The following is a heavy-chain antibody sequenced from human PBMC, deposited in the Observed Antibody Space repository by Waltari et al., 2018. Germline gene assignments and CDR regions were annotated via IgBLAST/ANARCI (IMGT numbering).Heavy chain of an antibody. J-gene: IGHJ4*02. CDR3: VRHRTTYPLEIDY. CDR1: GSSFTSHW. V-gene: IGHV5-10-1*01. CDR2: IDPSDSFR. Sequence: EVQLVQSGAEVKKPEESVRISCAGSGSSFTSHWTSWVRQMPGKGLEWVGRIDPSDSFRNYGPAFEGHVTISVDQSLRTTYLQWDSLKASDTAIYYCVRHRTTYPLEIDYWGQGTLVTVSS. D-gene: IGHD2-2*01.